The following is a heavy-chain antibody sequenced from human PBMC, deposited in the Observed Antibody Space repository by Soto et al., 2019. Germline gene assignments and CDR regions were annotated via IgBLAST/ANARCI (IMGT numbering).Heavy chain of an antibody. CDR3: ARDQMAYYYGMDV. Sequence: LRLSCAASGFTFSSYWMSWVRQAPGKGLEWVANIKQDGSEKYYVDSVKGRFTISRDNAKNSLYLQMNSLRAEDTAVYYCARDQMAYYYGMDVWGQGTTVTVSS. J-gene: IGHJ6*02. V-gene: IGHV3-7*01. CDR2: IKQDGSEK. D-gene: IGHD5-12*01. CDR1: GFTFSSYW.